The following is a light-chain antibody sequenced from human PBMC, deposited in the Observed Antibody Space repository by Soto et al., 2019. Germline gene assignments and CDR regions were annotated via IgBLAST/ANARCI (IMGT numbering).Light chain of an antibody. CDR2: EVS. CDR3: ISYASDDVRYV. CDR1: NSDVGIYDF. Sequence: QSALTQPASVSGNPGQSITISCTGSNSDVGIYDFVSWYQHHPGRAPKLIVSEVSHRPSGVSNRFSGSKSGNTASLTISGLXSEDEADYYCISYASDDVRYVFGTGTKVTVL. V-gene: IGLV2-14*01. J-gene: IGLJ1*01.